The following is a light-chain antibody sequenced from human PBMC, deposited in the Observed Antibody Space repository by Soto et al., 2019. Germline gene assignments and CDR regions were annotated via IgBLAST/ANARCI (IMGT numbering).Light chain of an antibody. CDR1: QSISSW. V-gene: IGKV1-5*01. CDR3: QQYNSYSPYT. CDR2: DAS. Sequence: DIQMTQSPSTLSASVGDRVTITCRASQSISSWLAWYQQKPGKAPKLLIYDASSLESGVPSRFSGSGSGTEFTLNISSLQPDDFATYYCQQYNSYSPYTFGQGTKLEIK. J-gene: IGKJ2*01.